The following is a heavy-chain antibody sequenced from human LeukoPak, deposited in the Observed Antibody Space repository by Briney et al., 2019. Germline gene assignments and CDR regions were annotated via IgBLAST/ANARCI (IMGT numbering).Heavy chain of an antibody. D-gene: IGHD3/OR15-3a*01. V-gene: IGHV4-59*01. Sequence: SETLSLTCTVSGSSLSYYYWSWMRQPPGKGLEWIGYIYYSGSTNYTPSLKSRVTISVDTSKNLFSLKLSSVTAADTAVYYCARFFMGTGYFDYWGQGTLVTVSS. CDR2: IYYSGST. CDR1: GSSLSYYY. J-gene: IGHJ4*02. CDR3: ARFFMGTGYFDY.